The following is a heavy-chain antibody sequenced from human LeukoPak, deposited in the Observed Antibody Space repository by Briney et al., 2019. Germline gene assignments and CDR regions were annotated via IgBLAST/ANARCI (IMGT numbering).Heavy chain of an antibody. CDR2: ISGSGGST. D-gene: IGHD2-15*01. J-gene: IGHJ4*02. CDR3: APMRPDGRLDY. Sequence: FXSYAMSXVRQAPGKGLEWVSAISGSGGSTYYADSVKGRFTISRDNSKNTLYLQMNSLRAEDTAVYYCAPMRPDGRLDYWGQGTLVTVSS. CDR1: FXSYA. V-gene: IGHV3-23*01.